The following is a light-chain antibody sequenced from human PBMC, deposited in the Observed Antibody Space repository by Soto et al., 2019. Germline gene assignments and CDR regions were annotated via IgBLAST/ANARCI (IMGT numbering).Light chain of an antibody. V-gene: IGKV3-20*01. CDR2: GAS. CDR3: QQYGSL. J-gene: IGKJ5*01. CDR1: QSVSSSY. Sequence: EIVLTQSPGTLSLSPGERATLSCRASQSVSSSYLAWYQQKPGQAPRLLIYGASSRATGIPDRFSGSGSGTDFTLTISRLEPEDVAVYYCQQYGSLFGQGTRLEIK.